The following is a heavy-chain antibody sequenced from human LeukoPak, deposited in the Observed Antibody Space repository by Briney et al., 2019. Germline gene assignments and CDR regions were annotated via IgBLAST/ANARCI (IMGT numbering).Heavy chain of an antibody. CDR1: GGSISSYY. V-gene: IGHV4-4*07. Sequence: PSETLSLTCTVSGGSISSYYWSWIRQPAGKGLEWIGRIYTSGSTNYNPSLKSRVTMSVDTSKNQFSLKLSSVTAADTAVYSCARDTYYYDSSGYYYFDYWGQGTLVTVSS. CDR2: IYTSGST. J-gene: IGHJ4*02. CDR3: ARDTYYYDSSGYYYFDY. D-gene: IGHD3-22*01.